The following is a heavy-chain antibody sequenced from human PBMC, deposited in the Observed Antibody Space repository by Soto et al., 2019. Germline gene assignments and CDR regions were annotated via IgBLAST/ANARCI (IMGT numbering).Heavy chain of an antibody. D-gene: IGHD3-22*01. V-gene: IGHV3-23*01. CDR2: ISGSVGST. CDR3: AREGSFDRGGFYDYFDY. J-gene: IGHJ4*02. CDR1: GFTFSSYA. Sequence: GGSLRLSCAASGFTFSSYAMSWVRQAPGKGLEWVSAISGSVGSTYYADSVKGRFTISRDNSKNTLSLQMDSLRAEDTAVYFCAREGSFDRGGFYDYFDYWGQGTLVTVSS.